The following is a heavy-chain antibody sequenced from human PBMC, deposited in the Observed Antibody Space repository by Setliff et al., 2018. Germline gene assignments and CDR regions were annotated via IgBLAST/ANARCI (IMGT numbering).Heavy chain of an antibody. D-gene: IGHD3-16*01. CDR1: GFTFSNAW. J-gene: IGHJ3*02. V-gene: IGHV3-15*07. Sequence: PGGSLRLSCAASGFTFSNAWMNWVRQAPGKGLEWVGRIKSKTDGGTTDYAAPVKGRFTISRDDSNNTLYLQMNSLKTEDTAVYYCTTDPSATFGGVIGAAFDMWGQGTMVTVSS. CDR2: IKSKTDGGTT. CDR3: TTDPSATFGGVIGAAFDM.